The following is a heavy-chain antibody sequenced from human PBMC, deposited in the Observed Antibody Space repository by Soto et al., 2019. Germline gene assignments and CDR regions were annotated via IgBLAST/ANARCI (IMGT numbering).Heavy chain of an antibody. CDR1: GGSISSYY. D-gene: IGHD4-17*01. V-gene: IGHV4-59*01. CDR2: IYYSGST. J-gene: IGHJ6*02. CDR3: ARATVNTDYYYYGMDV. Sequence: SETLSLTCTVSGGSISSYYWSWIRQPPGKGLEWIGYIYYSGSTNYNPSLKSRVTISVDTSKNQFSLKLSSVTAADTAVYYCARATVNTDYYYYGMDVWGQGSTVTVSS.